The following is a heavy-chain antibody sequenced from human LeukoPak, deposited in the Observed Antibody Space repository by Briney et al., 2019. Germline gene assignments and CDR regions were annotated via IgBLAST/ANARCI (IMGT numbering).Heavy chain of an antibody. Sequence: PGRSLRLSCAASGFTFSSYGMHWVRQAPGKGLEWVAVISYDGSNKYYADSVKGRFTISSDNSKNTLYLQMNSLITEDAAVYYCAKDLTGWLGFDYWGQGTLVTVSS. D-gene: IGHD7-27*01. J-gene: IGHJ4*02. CDR1: GFTFSSYG. V-gene: IGHV3-30*18. CDR2: ISYDGSNK. CDR3: AKDLTGWLGFDY.